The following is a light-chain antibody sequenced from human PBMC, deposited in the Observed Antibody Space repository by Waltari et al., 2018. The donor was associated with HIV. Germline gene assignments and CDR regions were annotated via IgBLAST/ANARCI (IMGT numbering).Light chain of an antibody. CDR3: ATWDDALSGPV. J-gene: IGLJ3*02. CDR2: RNK. V-gene: IGLV1-44*01. Sequence: QSVLTQPPSASGTPGQRVIISCSGNRSNIGSNTVNWYQQFSGAAPTLLIYRNKQRPSAVPARFSGSKSGSAASLAISGLKSEDEADYHCATWDDALSGPVFGTGTKLTV. CDR1: RSNIGSNT.